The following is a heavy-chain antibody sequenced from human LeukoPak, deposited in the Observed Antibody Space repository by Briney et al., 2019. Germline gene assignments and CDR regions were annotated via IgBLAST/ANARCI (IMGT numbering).Heavy chain of an antibody. Sequence: KPSEALSLTCTVSRGSTSSYYWSCIRQLPGNGLEWIGYIYTIGSTNYNTSLKSRVTISVDTSKNQFAMKLSSVTAADTAVYYCARHGPSYYDILTGYSPYYYYYMDVWGKGTTVTVSS. V-gene: IGHV4-4*09. J-gene: IGHJ6*03. CDR2: IYTIGST. CDR1: RGSTSSYY. CDR3: ARHGPSYYDILTGYSPYYYYYMDV. D-gene: IGHD3-9*01.